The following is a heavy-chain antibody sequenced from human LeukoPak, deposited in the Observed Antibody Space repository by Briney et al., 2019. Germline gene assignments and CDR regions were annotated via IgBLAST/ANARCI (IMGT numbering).Heavy chain of an antibody. Sequence: ASVKVSCKASGYTFTGYDMHWVRQAPGQGFEWMGWINPNSGGTNYAQKFQGRVTMTRDTPITTAYMELSRLRSDDTAVYYCAREGSSKIDYWGQGTLVTVSS. CDR3: AREGSSKIDY. D-gene: IGHD6-6*01. V-gene: IGHV1-2*02. J-gene: IGHJ4*02. CDR2: INPNSGGT. CDR1: GYTFTGYD.